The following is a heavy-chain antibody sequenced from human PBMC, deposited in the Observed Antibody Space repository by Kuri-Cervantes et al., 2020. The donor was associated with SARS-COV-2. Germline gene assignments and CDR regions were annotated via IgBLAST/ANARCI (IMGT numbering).Heavy chain of an antibody. CDR3: TTEGGLTIFGVVHPPIDAFDI. J-gene: IGHJ3*02. D-gene: IGHD3-3*01. CDR2: ISSSGSTI. V-gene: IGHV3-11*04. CDR1: GFTFSDYY. Sequence: GGSLRLSCAASGFTFSDYYMSWIRQAPGKGLEWVSYISSSGSTIYYADSVKGRFTISRDNAKNSLYLQMNSLRAEDTAVYYCTTEGGLTIFGVVHPPIDAFDIWGQGTMVTVSS.